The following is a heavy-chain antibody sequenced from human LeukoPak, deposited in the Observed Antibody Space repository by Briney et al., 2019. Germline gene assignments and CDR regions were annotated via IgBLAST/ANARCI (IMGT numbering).Heavy chain of an antibody. V-gene: IGHV3-23*01. D-gene: IGHD4-17*01. J-gene: IGHJ2*01. Sequence: GGSLRLSCAASGFTFSNLAMGWVRQAPGKGLAWVSGISGSGGGTYYVDSVRGRFTISRDNSKNTLFLDMNNMRADDTAVYFCVKDNYADYASGVVDWYFDLWGRGTLVTVSS. CDR3: VKDNYADYASGVVDWYFDL. CDR1: GFTFSNLA. CDR2: ISGSGGGT.